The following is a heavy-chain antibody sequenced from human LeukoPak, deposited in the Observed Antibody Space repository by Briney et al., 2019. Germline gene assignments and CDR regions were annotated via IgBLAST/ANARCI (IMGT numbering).Heavy chain of an antibody. D-gene: IGHD6-13*01. CDR1: GFTFSDYY. CDR2: ISSSGSTI. V-gene: IGHV3-11*01. CDR3: AREFSKHSSSWYFDYFDY. J-gene: IGHJ4*02. Sequence: PGGSLRLSCAASGFTFSDYYMSWIRQAPGKGLEWVSYISSSGSTIYYADSVKGRFTISRDNAKNSLYLQMNSLRAEDTAVYYCAREFSKHSSSWYFDYFDYWGQGTLVTVSS.